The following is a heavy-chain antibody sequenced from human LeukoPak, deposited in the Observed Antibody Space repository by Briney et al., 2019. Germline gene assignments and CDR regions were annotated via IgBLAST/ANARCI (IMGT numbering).Heavy chain of an antibody. Sequence: PSETLSLTCFVSGGSISTYHWAWIRQPARKGLEWIGRIYGGGSANYNPSLKSRVTMSVDKSKKQVSLKLSSVTAADTAVYYCARLEGYYYQYIHIWGKGTTVTVSS. J-gene: IGHJ6*03. CDR3: ARLEGYYYQYIHI. CDR2: IYGGGSA. CDR1: GGSISTYH. V-gene: IGHV4-4*07.